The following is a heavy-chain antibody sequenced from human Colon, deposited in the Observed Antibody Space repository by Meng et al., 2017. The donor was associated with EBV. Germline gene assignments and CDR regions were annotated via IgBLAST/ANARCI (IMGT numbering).Heavy chain of an antibody. V-gene: IGHV4-30-4*01. CDR1: GGSMSSGDYF. CDR2: IYYSGNT. D-gene: IGHD1-14*01. Sequence: QVQVQESGPGLVKPSQTPSLTCTVSGGSMSSGDYFWNWIRQPPGKGLEWIGYIYYSGNTYYNPSLKSRVTISIDTSKNQFSLKLSSVTAADTAVYYCARAEYYNWFDPWGHGTLVTVSS. CDR3: ARAEYYNWFDP. J-gene: IGHJ5*02.